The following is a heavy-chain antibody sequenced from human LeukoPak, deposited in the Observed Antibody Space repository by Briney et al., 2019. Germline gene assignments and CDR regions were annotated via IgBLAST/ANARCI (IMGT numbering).Heavy chain of an antibody. J-gene: IGHJ4*02. CDR2: INPSSGST. CDR1: GYTFTYYY. D-gene: IGHD1-1*01. V-gene: IGHV1-46*01. Sequence: GASVKVSCKASGYTFTYYYMHWVRQAPGQGLKWMGMINPSSGSTSYAQKFQGRVTMTRGTSTSTVYMELSSLRSEDTALYYCARESDTGKDFDHWGQGTLVTVSS. CDR3: ARESDTGKDFDH.